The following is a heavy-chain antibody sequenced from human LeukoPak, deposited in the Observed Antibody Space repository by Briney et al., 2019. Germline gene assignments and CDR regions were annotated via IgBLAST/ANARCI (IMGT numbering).Heavy chain of an antibody. CDR2: ISSSSSYI. J-gene: IGHJ4*02. D-gene: IGHD2-15*01. V-gene: IGHV3-21*01. Sequence: GGSLRLSCAASGFTFSSYSMNRVRQAPGKGLEWVSSISSSSSYIYYADSVKGRFTISRDNARNSMYLQMNSLRAQATARYYCARARGRAPRHWGQGTGVSVPS. CDR3: ARARGRAPRH. CDR1: GFTFSSYS.